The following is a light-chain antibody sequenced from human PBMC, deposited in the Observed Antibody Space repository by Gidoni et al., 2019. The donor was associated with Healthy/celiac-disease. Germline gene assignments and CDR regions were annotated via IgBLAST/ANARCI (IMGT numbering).Light chain of an antibody. Sequence: STQTPGTLSVSPGERATLSRRASQSVSSSYLAWYQQKPGQAPRLLIYGASSRATGIPDRFSGSGSGTDFTLTISRLEPEDFAVYYCQQYGSSSWTFGQGTKVEIK. V-gene: IGKV3-20*01. CDR3: QQYGSSSWT. CDR2: GAS. CDR1: QSVSSSY. J-gene: IGKJ1*01.